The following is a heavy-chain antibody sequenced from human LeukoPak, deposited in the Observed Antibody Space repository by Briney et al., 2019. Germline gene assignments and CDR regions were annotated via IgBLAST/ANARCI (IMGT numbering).Heavy chain of an antibody. CDR1: GFTFSSYW. Sequence: PGGSLRLSCAASGFTFSSYWMSWVRQAPGKGLEWVANIKQDGSEKYYVDSVKGRFTISRDNAKNSLYLQMNNLRAEDTAVYYCARDPSSWYGQKSDYWGQGTLVTVSS. V-gene: IGHV3-7*01. D-gene: IGHD6-13*01. CDR3: ARDPSSWYGQKSDY. J-gene: IGHJ4*02. CDR2: IKQDGSEK.